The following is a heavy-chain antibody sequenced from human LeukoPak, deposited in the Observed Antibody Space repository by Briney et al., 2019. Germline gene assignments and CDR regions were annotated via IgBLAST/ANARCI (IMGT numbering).Heavy chain of an antibody. J-gene: IGHJ6*02. CDR1: GYTFTSYG. D-gene: IGHD2-2*01. V-gene: IGHV1-18*01. CDR3: ARDDVVVPAALTYYYGMDV. Sequence: ASVKVSCKASGYTFTSYGISWVRQAPGQGLEWMGWISAYNGNTNYAQKLQGRVTMTTDTSTSTAYMELRSLRSDDTAVYYCARDDVVVPAALTYYYGMDVWGQGTTVTVSS. CDR2: ISAYNGNT.